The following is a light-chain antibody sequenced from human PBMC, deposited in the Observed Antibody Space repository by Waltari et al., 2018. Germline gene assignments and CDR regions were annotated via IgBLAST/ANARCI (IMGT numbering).Light chain of an antibody. CDR2: DDS. V-gene: IGLV3-21*01. CDR3: QVWDSSTDHVV. Sequence: SSVLTQPPSVLLAPGKTARITCGGNKIGVKSVHWYQQKPGQAPVVVIYDDSDRPSGIPERFSGSNSGNTATLTISRVEAGDEADYYCQVWDSSTDHVVFGGGTKLTVL. J-gene: IGLJ2*01. CDR1: KIGVKS.